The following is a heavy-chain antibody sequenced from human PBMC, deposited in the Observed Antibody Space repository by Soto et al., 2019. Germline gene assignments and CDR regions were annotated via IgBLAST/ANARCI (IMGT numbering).Heavy chain of an antibody. CDR2: ISGSGGST. D-gene: IGHD4-4*01. CDR3: AKDPYSNYWFEP. CDR1: GFTFSSYA. V-gene: IGHV3-23*01. J-gene: IGHJ5*02. Sequence: XGALRLSCAASGFTFSSYAMSWVRQAPGKGLEWVSAISGSGGSTYYADSVKGRFTISRDNSKNTLYLQMNSLRAEDTAVYYCAKDPYSNYWFEPWGQGTLVTV.